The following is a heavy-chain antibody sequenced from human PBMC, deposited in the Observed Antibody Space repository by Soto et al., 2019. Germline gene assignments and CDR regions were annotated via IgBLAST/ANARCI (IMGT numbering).Heavy chain of an antibody. CDR1: GFTFSDYY. V-gene: IGHV3-11*01. CDR2: ISSSDSTI. Sequence: GGSLRLSCAASGFTFSDYYMSWIRQAPGKGLEWVSHISSSDSTIYYADSVKGRFTISRDNAKNSLYLQMNSLRVEDTAVYYCAIDWPPDPRSSSSTYYYMDVWGKGTTVTVSS. CDR3: AIDWPPDPRSSSSTYYYMDV. J-gene: IGHJ6*03. D-gene: IGHD6-6*01.